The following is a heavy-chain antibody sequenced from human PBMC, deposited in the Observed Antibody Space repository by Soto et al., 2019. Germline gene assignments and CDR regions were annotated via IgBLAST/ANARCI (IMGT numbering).Heavy chain of an antibody. Sequence: SETLSLTCTVSGYSISSGYHWAWIRQPPGKGLGWLGSVHYSGNTYYNPSLKSRLTISVDKSKNQFSLNLSSVTAADTAVYYCARQDRVVAEGRWFDPWGQGTLVTVSS. D-gene: IGHD2-15*01. J-gene: IGHJ5*02. CDR2: VHYSGNT. V-gene: IGHV4-38-2*02. CDR1: GYSISSGYH. CDR3: ARQDRVVAEGRWFDP.